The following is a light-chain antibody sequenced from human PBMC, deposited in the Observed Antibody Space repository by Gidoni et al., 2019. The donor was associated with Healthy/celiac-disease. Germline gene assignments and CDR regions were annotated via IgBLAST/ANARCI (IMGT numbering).Light chain of an antibody. CDR3: QQYNNWPPRX. CDR2: GAS. CDR1: QSVSSN. V-gene: IGKV3-15*01. Sequence: EIVMTQSPATLSVSPGERATLSCRASQSVSSNLAWYQQKPGQAPRLLIYGASTRATGIPARFSGSGSGTEFTLTISSLQSEDFAVYYCQQYNNWPPRXXXQGTRLEIK. J-gene: IGKJ5*01.